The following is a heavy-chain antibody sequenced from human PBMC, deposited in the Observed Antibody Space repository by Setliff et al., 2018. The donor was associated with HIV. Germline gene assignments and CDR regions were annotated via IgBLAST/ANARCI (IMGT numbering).Heavy chain of an antibody. Sequence: PSETLSLTCTVSGDSITRGSYYWSWIRQPAGKGLEWIGHIYTSGKTHYSPSLKSRITIAADTSKNQLSLTLSSVTAADTAVYYCARAAYSGTYLWEPATDLWGRGTLVTVSS. CDR2: IYTSGKT. CDR3: ARAAYSGTYLWEPATDL. J-gene: IGHJ2*01. CDR1: GDSITRGSYY. V-gene: IGHV4-61*09. D-gene: IGHD1-26*01.